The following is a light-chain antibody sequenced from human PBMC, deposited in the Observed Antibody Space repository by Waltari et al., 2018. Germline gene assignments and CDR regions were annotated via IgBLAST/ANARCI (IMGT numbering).Light chain of an antibody. J-gene: IGKJ4*01. CDR1: PSVSVY. CDR2: DSS. Sequence: EIVLTQSPATLSLSPGERATLSCRASPSVSVYLAWYQQKPGQAPRLLIFDSSSRATGIPARFSGSGSGTDFTLTISSLEPEDFAVYYCQQRSNGLTFGGGTK. V-gene: IGKV3-11*01. CDR3: QQRSNGLT.